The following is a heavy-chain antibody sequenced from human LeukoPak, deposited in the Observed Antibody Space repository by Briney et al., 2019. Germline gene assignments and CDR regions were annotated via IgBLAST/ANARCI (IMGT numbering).Heavy chain of an antibody. CDR1: GGSISSYY. CDR3: ARSSTRWFDP. Sequence: SETLSLTCTVSGGSISSYYWSWIRQPPGKGLEWIGYIYYSGGTNYNPSLKSRVTISVDTSKNQFSLKLSSVTAADTAVYYCARSSTRWFDPWGQGTLVTVSS. CDR2: IYYSGGT. V-gene: IGHV4-59*01. J-gene: IGHJ5*02. D-gene: IGHD2-2*01.